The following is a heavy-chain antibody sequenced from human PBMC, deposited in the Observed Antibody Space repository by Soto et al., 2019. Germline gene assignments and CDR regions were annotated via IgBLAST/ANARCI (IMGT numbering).Heavy chain of an antibody. D-gene: IGHD3-3*01. J-gene: IGHJ4*02. Sequence: SETLSLTCTVSGGSVSSTTYYWAWIRQPTGKGLEWIGYIYYSRSTNYNPSLKSRVTISVDTSKNQFSLKLSSVTAADTAVYYCARAIFGVVIDYWGQGTLVTVSS. CDR3: ARAIFGVVIDY. CDR1: GGSVSSTTYY. V-gene: IGHV4-61*01. CDR2: IYYSRST.